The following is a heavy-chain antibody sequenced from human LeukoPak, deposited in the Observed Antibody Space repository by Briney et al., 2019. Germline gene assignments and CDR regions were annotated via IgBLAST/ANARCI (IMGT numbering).Heavy chain of an antibody. J-gene: IGHJ4*02. CDR1: GFTFSSYW. CDR3: TRAPYHGDYVSWA. D-gene: IGHD4-17*01. V-gene: IGHV3-74*01. CDR2: ISSDGSET. Sequence: GGSLRLSCAASGFTFSSYWMHWVRQAPGKGLVWVSRISSDGSETTYADSVKGRFTISRDNAKKMLYLQMNGLRVDDTAVYYCTRAPYHGDYVSWAWGQGTLVTVSS.